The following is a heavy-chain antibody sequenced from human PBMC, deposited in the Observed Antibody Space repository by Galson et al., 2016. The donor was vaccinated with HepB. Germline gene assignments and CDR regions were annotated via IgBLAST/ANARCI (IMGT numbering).Heavy chain of an antibody. CDR2: INGRGGST. D-gene: IGHD3-22*01. J-gene: IGHJ4*02. CDR1: GFTFSSYA. Sequence: SLRLSCAASGFTFSSYAMSWVRQAPGKGLEWVSAINGRGGSTYYADSVRGRFTISRDFSKNTMYLQMNSLRAGDTAVYYCAKDCFPLDYYDYSGDDYWGQGTLVTVSS. V-gene: IGHV3-23*01. CDR3: AKDCFPLDYYDYSGDDY.